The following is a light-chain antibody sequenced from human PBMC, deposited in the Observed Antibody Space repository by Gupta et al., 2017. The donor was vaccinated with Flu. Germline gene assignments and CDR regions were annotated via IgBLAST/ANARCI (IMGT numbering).Light chain of an antibody. CDR2: DAF. V-gene: IGKV3-11*01. CDR3: QHRSNWRFT. J-gene: IGKJ3*01. CDR1: QSVGSF. Sequence: PATLSLSPGERATLSCRASQSVGSFLAWYQHKPGQAPRLLIYDAFNRATGIPARFSGSGSGTDFTLTISSLEPDDFAVYYCQHRSNWRFTFGPGTKVDIK.